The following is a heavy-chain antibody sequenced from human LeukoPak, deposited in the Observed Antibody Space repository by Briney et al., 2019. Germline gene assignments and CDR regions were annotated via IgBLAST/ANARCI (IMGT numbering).Heavy chain of an antibody. Sequence: PGRSLRLSCAASGFTFSSYAMHWVRQAPGKGLEWVAVISYDGSNKYYADSVKGRFTISRDKSKNTLYLQMNSQRAEDTAVYYCARDEGGWFDPWGQGTLVTVSS. CDR3: ARDEGGWFDP. CDR2: ISYDGSNK. V-gene: IGHV3-30*01. J-gene: IGHJ5*02. CDR1: GFTFSSYA.